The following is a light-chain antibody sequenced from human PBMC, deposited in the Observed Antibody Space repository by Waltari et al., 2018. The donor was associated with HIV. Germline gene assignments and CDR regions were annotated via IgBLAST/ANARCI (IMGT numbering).Light chain of an antibody. V-gene: IGLV1-44*01. Sequence: QSVLTQPPSASGTPGQRVTISCSGSSSNIGINTVNWYQHLPGTAPKLRIYSSNQRPSGVPDRCSGSKSGTSASLAISGLQSEDEADYYCAAWDDRLNGWVFGGGTKLTVL. CDR3: AAWDDRLNGWV. CDR1: SSNIGINT. J-gene: IGLJ3*02. CDR2: SSN.